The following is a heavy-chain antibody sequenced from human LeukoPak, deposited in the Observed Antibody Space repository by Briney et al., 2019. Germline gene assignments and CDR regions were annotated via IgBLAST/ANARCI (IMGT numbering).Heavy chain of an antibody. CDR1: GGSISNYC. CDR3: ARFSSIAAAFDY. CDR2: IYTSGTT. V-gene: IGHV4-4*07. D-gene: IGHD6-13*01. J-gene: IGHJ4*02. Sequence: SETLSLTCTVSGGSISNYCWSWIRQPAGKGLEWIGRIYTSGTTHYNPSLKSRVTMSVDTSKNQFSLNLSSVTAADTAVYYCARFSSIAAAFDYWGLGTLVTVSS.